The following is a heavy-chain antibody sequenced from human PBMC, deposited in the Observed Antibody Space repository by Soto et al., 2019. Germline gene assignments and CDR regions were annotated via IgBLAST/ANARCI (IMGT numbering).Heavy chain of an antibody. J-gene: IGHJ6*02. Sequence: GASVKVSCKASGYTFTGYYMHWVRKAPGQGLEWMGWINPNSGGTNYAQKFQGCVTMTRDTSISTAYMELSRLRSDDSAVYYCARDLGSPDYYYYGMDVWCQGTTVTVSS. D-gene: IGHD6-25*01. V-gene: IGHV1-2*04. CDR1: GYTFTGYY. CDR3: ARDLGSPDYYYYGMDV. CDR2: INPNSGGT.